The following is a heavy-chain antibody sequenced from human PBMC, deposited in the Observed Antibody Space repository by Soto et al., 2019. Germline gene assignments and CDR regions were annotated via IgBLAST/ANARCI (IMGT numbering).Heavy chain of an antibody. CDR2: INSDGSST. CDR3: ARDLSGPFDY. V-gene: IGHV3-74*01. J-gene: IGHJ4*02. CDR1: GFTFSNYW. Sequence: EVHVVESGGGLVQPGGSLRLSCAASGFTFSNYWMHWVRQGPGEGLVWVSHINSDGSSTNYADSVRGRFIISRDNAENTLYLQMNSLRAEDTAVYYCARDLSGPFDYWGQGTLVTVSS.